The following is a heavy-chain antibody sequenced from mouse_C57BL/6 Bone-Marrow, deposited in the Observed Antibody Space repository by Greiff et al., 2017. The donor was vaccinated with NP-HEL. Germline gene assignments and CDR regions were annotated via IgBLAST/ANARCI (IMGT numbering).Heavy chain of an antibody. CDR3: ARHDWDGFAY. J-gene: IGHJ3*01. D-gene: IGHD4-1*01. V-gene: IGHV5-12*01. Sequence: EVKLVESGGGLVQPGGSLKLSCAASGFTFSDYYMYWVRQTPEKRLEWVAYISNGGGSTYYPDTVKGRFTISRDNAKNTLYLQMSRLKSEDTAMYYCARHDWDGFAYWGQGTLVTVSA. CDR2: ISNGGGST. CDR1: GFTFSDYY.